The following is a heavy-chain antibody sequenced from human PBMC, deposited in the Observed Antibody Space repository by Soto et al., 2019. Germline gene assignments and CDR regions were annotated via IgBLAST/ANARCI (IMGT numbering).Heavy chain of an antibody. D-gene: IGHD2-15*01. Sequence: XETLSLTCTVSGGSISSYYWSWIRQPPGKGLEWIGYIYYSGSTNYNPSLKSRVAISVDTSKNQFSLKLSSVTAADTAVYYCARRYGGTFDYWGRGTLVTVSS. CDR3: ARRYGGTFDY. V-gene: IGHV4-59*08. CDR2: IYYSGST. J-gene: IGHJ4*02. CDR1: GGSISSYY.